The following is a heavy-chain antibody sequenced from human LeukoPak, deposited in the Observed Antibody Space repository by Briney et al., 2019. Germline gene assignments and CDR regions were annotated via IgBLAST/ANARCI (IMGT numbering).Heavy chain of an antibody. CDR2: IRYDGSNK. V-gene: IGHV3-30*02. J-gene: IGHJ4*02. D-gene: IGHD1-26*01. Sequence: GGSLRLSCAASGFTFSSYGMHWVRQAPGKGLEWVAFIRYDGSNKYYADSVKGRFTISRDNSKNTLYLQMNSLRAEDTAVYYCARPNRVGALPGYFDYWGQGTLVTVSS. CDR1: GFTFSSYG. CDR3: ARPNRVGALPGYFDY.